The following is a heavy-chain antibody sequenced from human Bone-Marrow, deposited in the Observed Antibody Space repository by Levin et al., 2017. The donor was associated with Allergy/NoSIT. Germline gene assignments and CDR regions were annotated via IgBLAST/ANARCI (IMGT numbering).Heavy chain of an antibody. CDR3: AGDKILQY. CDR2: IYSGGNT. D-gene: IGHD4-11*01. V-gene: IGHV3-53*01. J-gene: IGHJ4*02. Sequence: GGSLRLSCAASGIPVSGDYMNWIRQAPGKGLEWVSVIYSGGNTYYAESVRGRFTISRDNAKNTVFLQMDSLRVEDTAVYFCAGDKILQYWGQGTLVTVSS. CDR1: GIPVSGDY.